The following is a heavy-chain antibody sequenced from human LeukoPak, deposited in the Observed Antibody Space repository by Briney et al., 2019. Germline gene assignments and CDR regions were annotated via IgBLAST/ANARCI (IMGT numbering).Heavy chain of an antibody. CDR3: AKDIGTMVRGGGYFDY. Sequence: PGGSLRLSCAASGFTFSSYAMSWVRQAPGKGLEWVSAISGSGGSTYYADSVKGRFTISRDNSKNTLHLQMNSLRAEDTAVYYCAKDIGTMVRGGGYFDYWGQGTLVTVSS. D-gene: IGHD3-10*01. V-gene: IGHV3-23*01. J-gene: IGHJ4*02. CDR2: ISGSGGST. CDR1: GFTFSSYA.